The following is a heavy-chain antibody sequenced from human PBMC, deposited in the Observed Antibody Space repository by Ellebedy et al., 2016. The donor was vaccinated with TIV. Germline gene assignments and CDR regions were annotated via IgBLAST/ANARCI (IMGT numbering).Heavy chain of an antibody. D-gene: IGHD3-9*01. CDR2: IYHVGGN. V-gene: IGHV4-38-2*02. CDR3: ASGYYDTLTGSTGGDFDS. J-gene: IGHJ4*02. Sequence: GSLRLSCTVSNYSISSGSYWGWIRQPPGKGLEWIGSIYHVGGNYYNPSLKSRVAISVDTSKHKLYLKLSSVTATDTAVYYCASGYYDTLTGSTGGDFDSWGQGTLVTVSS. CDR1: NYSISSGSY.